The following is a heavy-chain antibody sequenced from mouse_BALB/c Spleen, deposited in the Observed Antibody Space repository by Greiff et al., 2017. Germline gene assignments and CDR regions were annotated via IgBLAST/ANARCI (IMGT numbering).Heavy chain of an antibody. CDR1: GYTFSSYW. V-gene: IGHV1-9*01. D-gene: IGHD2-14*01. CDR3: ARLDRYDFYYAMDY. Sequence: QVQLKESGAELMKPGASVKISCKATGYTFSSYWIEWVKQRPGHGLEWIGEILPGSGSTNYNEKFKGKATFTADTSSNTAYMQLSSLTSEDSAVYYCARLDRYDFYYAMDYWGQGTSVTVSS. CDR2: ILPGSGST. J-gene: IGHJ4*01.